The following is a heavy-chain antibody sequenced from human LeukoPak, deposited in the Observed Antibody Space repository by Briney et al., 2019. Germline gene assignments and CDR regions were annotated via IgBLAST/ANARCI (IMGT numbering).Heavy chain of an antibody. D-gene: IGHD1-1*01. CDR3: ARSYSFDNWTLLDAFDI. CDR1: GYTFTSYG. J-gene: IGHJ3*02. CDR2: ISAYNGNT. V-gene: IGHV1-18*01. Sequence: GASLKVSCKASGYTFTSYGISWVRQAPGQGLEWMGWISAYNGNTNYAQKFQGRVTMTTDTSTNTAYMELRSLRSDDTAVYYCARSYSFDNWTLLDAFDIWGQGTMVTVSS.